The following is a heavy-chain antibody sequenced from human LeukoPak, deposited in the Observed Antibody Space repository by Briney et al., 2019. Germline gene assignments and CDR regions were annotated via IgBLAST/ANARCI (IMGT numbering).Heavy chain of an antibody. CDR3: ECRMLTSPWFEP. Sequence: GESLKISCEGSGYSFTSHWIGWVRQMPGKGLEWMGVIYPGDSRTRYSPSLQGQVTISADKSINTAYLQWSSLKTSDTAIYYCECRMLTSPWFEPWGQGTLVTVSS. D-gene: IGHD2-2*01. CDR1: GYSFTSHW. J-gene: IGHJ5*02. V-gene: IGHV5-51*01. CDR2: IYPGDSRT.